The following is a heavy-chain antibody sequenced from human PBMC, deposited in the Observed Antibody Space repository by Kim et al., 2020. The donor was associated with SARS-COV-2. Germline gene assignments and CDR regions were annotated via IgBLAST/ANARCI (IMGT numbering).Heavy chain of an antibody. V-gene: IGHV3-33*06. CDR2: IWYDGSNK. CDR1: GFTFSSYG. Sequence: GGSLRLSCAASGFTFSSYGMHWVRQAPGKGLEWVAVIWYDGSNKYYADSVKGRFTISRDNSKNTLYLQMNSLRAEDTAVYYCAKGAYYGSGSYYNGAYYYYGMDVWGQGTTVTVSS. J-gene: IGHJ6*02. CDR3: AKGAYYGSGSYYNGAYYYYGMDV. D-gene: IGHD3-10*01.